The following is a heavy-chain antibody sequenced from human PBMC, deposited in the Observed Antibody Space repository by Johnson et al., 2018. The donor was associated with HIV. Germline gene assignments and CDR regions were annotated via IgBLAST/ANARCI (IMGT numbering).Heavy chain of an antibody. Sequence: QVQLVESGGGVVQPGRSLRLSCAASGFTFSQFAMHWVRQAPGKGLEWVAIISYDGSNKYYADSVKGRFTISRDNSKNTLYLQMNSLRAEDTAVYYCARDPYGSGPYVAFDIWGQGTMVTVSS. CDR3: ARDPYGSGPYVAFDI. D-gene: IGHD3-10*01. J-gene: IGHJ3*02. V-gene: IGHV3-30*04. CDR1: GFTFSQFA. CDR2: ISYDGSNK.